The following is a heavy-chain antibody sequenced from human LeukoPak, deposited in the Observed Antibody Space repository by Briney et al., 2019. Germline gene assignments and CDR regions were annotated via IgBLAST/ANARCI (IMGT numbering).Heavy chain of an antibody. V-gene: IGHV3-33*01. J-gene: IGHJ4*02. CDR3: ARTTFPPPHGWFGEFFDY. CDR1: GFTFSSYG. D-gene: IGHD3-10*01. CDR2: IWYDGSNK. Sequence: GGSLRLSCAASGFTFSSYGMHWVRQAPGKGLEWVAVIWYDGSNKYYADSVKGRFTISRDNSKNTLYLQMNSLRAEDTAVYYCARTTFPPPHGWFGEFFDYWGQGTLVTVSS.